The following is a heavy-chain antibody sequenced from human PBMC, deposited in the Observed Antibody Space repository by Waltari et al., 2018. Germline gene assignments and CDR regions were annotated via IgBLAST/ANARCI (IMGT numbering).Heavy chain of an antibody. CDR1: GYTFTSYY. D-gene: IGHD2-21*01. V-gene: IGHV1-46*01. Sequence: QDLLVQSGAAVKKPGASVKVSCKASGYTFTSYYLHWVRQAPGQGLEWMGMINPSGDSKNIAKKVEGRRTRTMDRSTSTVVMERTSRRSDDTAVYYCARARDELWGNWFDPWGQGALVTVSS. J-gene: IGHJ5*02. CDR3: ARARDELWGNWFDP. CDR2: INPSGDSK.